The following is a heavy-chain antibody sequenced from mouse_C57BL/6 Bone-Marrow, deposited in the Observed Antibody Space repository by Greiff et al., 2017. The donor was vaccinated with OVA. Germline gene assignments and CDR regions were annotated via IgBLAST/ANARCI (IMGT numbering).Heavy chain of an antibody. D-gene: IGHD2-4*01. V-gene: IGHV5-4*01. J-gene: IGHJ3*01. Sequence: EVQVVESGGGLVKPGGSLKLSCAASGFTFSSYAMSWVRQTPEKRLEWVATISDGGSYTYYPDNVKGRFTISRDNAKNNLYLQMSHLKSEDTAMYYCARHYDYYFAYWGQGTLVTVSA. CDR3: ARHYDYYFAY. CDR1: GFTFSSYA. CDR2: ISDGGSYT.